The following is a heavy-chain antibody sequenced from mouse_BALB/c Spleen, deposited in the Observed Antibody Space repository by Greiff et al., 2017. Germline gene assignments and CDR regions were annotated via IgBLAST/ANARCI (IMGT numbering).Heavy chain of an antibody. V-gene: IGHV5-17*02. D-gene: IGHD4-1*01. CDR2: ISSGSSTI. CDR1: GFTFSSFG. J-gene: IGHJ3*01. CDR3: ARARTGTGWFAY. Sequence: DVKLVESGGGLVQPGGSRKLSCAASGFTFSSFGMHWVRQAPEKGLEWVAYISSGSSTIYYADTVKGRFTISRDNPKNTLFLQMTSLRSEDTAMYYCARARTGTGWFAYWGQGTLVTVSA.